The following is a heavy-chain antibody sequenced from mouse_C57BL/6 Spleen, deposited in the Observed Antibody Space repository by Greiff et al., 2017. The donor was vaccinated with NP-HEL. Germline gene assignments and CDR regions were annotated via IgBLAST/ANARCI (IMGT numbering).Heavy chain of an antibody. D-gene: IGHD3-2*02. CDR3: TDSDFDV. J-gene: IGHJ1*03. V-gene: IGHV6-3*01. CDR2: IRLKSDNYAT. Sequence: EVKVEESGGGLVQPGGSMKLSCVASGFTFSNYWMNWVRQSPEKGLEWVAQIRLKSDNYATHYAESVKGRFTISRDDSKSSVYLQMNNLRAEDTGIYYCTDSDFDVWGTGTTVTVSS. CDR1: GFTFSNYW.